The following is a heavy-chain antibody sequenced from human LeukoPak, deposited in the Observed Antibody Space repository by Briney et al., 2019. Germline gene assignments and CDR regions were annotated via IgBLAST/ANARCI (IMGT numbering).Heavy chain of an antibody. Sequence: ASVKVSCKASGGTFSSYAISWVRQAPGQGLEWMGRINPNSGGTNYAQKFQGRVTMTRDTSISTAYMELSRLRSDDTAVYYCARDLNYDFWSGYYTGAPGIYYYYYGMDVWGQGTTVTVSS. CDR3: ARDLNYDFWSGYYTGAPGIYYYYYGMDV. V-gene: IGHV1-2*06. J-gene: IGHJ6*02. D-gene: IGHD3-3*01. CDR1: GGTFSSYA. CDR2: INPNSGGT.